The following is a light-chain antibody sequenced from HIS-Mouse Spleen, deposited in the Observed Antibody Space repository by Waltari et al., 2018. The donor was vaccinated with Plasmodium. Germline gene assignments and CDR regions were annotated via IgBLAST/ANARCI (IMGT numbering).Light chain of an antibody. CDR1: SSTIGSNS. J-gene: IGLJ3*02. V-gene: IGLV1-47*01. CDR2: RNN. CDR3: AAWDDSLSGWV. Sequence: QSVLTQPPSASGTPGQRVTISCSGSSSTIGSNSVYWSQQLPGTAPKLLIYRNNQRPSGVPDRFSGSKSGTSASLAISGLRSEDEADYYCAAWDDSLSGWVFGGGTKLTVL.